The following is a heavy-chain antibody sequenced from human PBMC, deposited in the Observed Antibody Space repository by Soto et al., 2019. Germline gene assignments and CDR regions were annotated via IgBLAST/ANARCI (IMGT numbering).Heavy chain of an antibody. D-gene: IGHD3-22*01. J-gene: IGHJ4*02. CDR1: GGSISSGDYY. CDR3: ARGLYYYDRSGYYLD. V-gene: IGHV4-30-4*01. Sequence: PSETLSLTCTVSGGSISSGDYYWSWIRQPPGKGLEWIGYIYYSGSTYYNPSLKSRVTISVDTSKNQFSLKLSSVTAADTAVYYCARGLYYYDRSGYYLDWGQGTLVTVSS. CDR2: IYYSGST.